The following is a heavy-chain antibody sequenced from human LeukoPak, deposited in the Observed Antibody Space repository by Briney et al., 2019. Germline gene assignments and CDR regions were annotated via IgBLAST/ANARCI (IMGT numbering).Heavy chain of an antibody. CDR3: ARFTYNDHGKNHYLDY. CDR1: GGSITSYY. D-gene: IGHD5-24*01. CDR2: IHSSGST. V-gene: IGHV4-59*08. Sequence: SETLSLTCTVSGGSITSYYWSWIRRPPGKGLEWIGYIHSSGSTNYNPSLKSRLTILVDPSKNQFSLRLSSVTAADTAIYYCARFTYNDHGKNHYLDYWGRGNLVTVSS. J-gene: IGHJ4*02.